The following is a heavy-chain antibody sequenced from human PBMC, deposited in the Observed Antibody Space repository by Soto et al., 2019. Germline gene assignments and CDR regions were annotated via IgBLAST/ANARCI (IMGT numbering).Heavy chain of an antibody. CDR3: AKDQGIAASHGID. CDR1: GFTFNNYG. V-gene: IGHV3-30*18. Sequence: QVQLVESGGGVVQPGRSLRLSCADSGFTFNNYGMHWVRQAPGKGLEWVATISNDGSDKYYADSVKGRLTISRDNSKNTVYLQMNSLRAEETAVYSCAKDQGIAASHGIDWGQGTMVTVSS. J-gene: IGHJ3*01. CDR2: ISNDGSDK. D-gene: IGHD6-13*01.